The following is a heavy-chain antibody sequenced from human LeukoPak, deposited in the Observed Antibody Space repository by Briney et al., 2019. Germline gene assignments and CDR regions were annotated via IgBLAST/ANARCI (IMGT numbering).Heavy chain of an antibody. D-gene: IGHD3-10*01. Sequence: RASVTVSCKASGYTFTGYYMHWLRQAPGQGLEWMGWINPNSGGTNYAQKFQDRVTMTRDTSISTAYMELSRLRSDDTAVYYCARDGSGSYTDNWFDPWGQGTLVTVSS. V-gene: IGHV1-2*02. J-gene: IGHJ5*02. CDR3: ARDGSGSYTDNWFDP. CDR2: INPNSGGT. CDR1: GYTFTGYY.